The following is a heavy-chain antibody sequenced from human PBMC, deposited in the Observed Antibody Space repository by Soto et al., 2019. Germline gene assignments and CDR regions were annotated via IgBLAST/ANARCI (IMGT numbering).Heavy chain of an antibody. Sequence: ASVKVSCKASGYTFTRSGISWVRQAPGQGLEWMGWISTYNGDTNYAQTFQGRVTMTTDTSTSTVHMEVRSLRSDDTAVYYCARGAVGHYYGYGMDVWGQGTTVTVSS. CDR3: ARGAVGHYYGYGMDV. CDR2: ISTYNGDT. J-gene: IGHJ6*02. CDR1: GYTFTRSG. V-gene: IGHV1-18*01.